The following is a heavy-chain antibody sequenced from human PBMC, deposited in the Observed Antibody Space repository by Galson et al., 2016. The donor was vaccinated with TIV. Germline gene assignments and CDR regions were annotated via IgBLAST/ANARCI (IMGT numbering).Heavy chain of an antibody. CDR2: ITPINGDT. D-gene: IGHD3-9*01. Sequence: SCKASGYMFTDYYIHWVRQAPGQGLEWMGWITPINGDTKYAQKFQGRVAMTRDKSISTAYLELTRVTTDDTAVYYCARDRNTYYFDIPFDYWGQGTQVTVSS. V-gene: IGHV1-2*02. J-gene: IGHJ4*02. CDR1: GYMFTDYY. CDR3: ARDRNTYYFDIPFDY.